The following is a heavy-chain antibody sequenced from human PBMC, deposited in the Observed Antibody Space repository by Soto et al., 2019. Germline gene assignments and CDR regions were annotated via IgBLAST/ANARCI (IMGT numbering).Heavy chain of an antibody. Sequence: GGSLRLSCAASGFSFRSYVMSGVRQAPGKGLEWVANIKQDGSEKYYVDSVKGRFTISRDNAKNSLYLQMNSLRAEDTAVYYCAARNYDILTGSAFDIWGQGTMVTVSS. D-gene: IGHD3-9*01. V-gene: IGHV3-7*01. J-gene: IGHJ3*02. CDR1: GFSFRSYV. CDR2: IKQDGSEK. CDR3: AARNYDILTGSAFDI.